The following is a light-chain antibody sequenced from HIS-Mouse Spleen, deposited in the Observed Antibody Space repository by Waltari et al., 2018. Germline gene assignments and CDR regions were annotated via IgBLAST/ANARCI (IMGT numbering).Light chain of an antibody. CDR3: YSTDSSGNHRV. J-gene: IGLJ2*01. CDR2: EDS. V-gene: IGLV3-10*01. CDR1: ALPKKY. Sequence: SYELTQPPPASVSPRQTARITCSGDALPKKYASWYQQKSGQAPVLVIYEDSKRPSGIPERFSGSSSGTMATLTISGAQVEDEADYYCYSTDSSGNHRVFGGGTKLTVL.